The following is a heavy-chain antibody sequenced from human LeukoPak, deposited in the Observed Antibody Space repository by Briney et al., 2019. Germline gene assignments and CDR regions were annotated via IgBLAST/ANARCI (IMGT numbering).Heavy chain of an antibody. Sequence: GRSLRLSCAASGFTFSSYGVHWVRQAPGKGLEWVAVISYDGSNKYYADSVKGRFTISRDNSKNTLYLQMNSLRAEDTAVYYCAKAYDILTGQFDYWGQETLVTVSS. CDR1: GFTFSSYG. V-gene: IGHV3-30*18. J-gene: IGHJ4*02. CDR3: AKAYDILTGQFDY. CDR2: ISYDGSNK. D-gene: IGHD3-9*01.